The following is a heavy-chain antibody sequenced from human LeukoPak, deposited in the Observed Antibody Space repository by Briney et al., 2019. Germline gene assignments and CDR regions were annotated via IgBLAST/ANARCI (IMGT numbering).Heavy chain of an antibody. CDR3: AREAGPSSSWYKALDY. Sequence: SEALSLTCTVSGGSISSYYWGWIRHPPGKGLEWIGSIYHSGSTYYNPSLKSRVTISVDTSKNQFSLKLSSVTAADTAVYYCAREAGPSSSWYKALDYWGQGTLVTVSS. CDR2: IYHSGST. CDR1: GGSISSYY. J-gene: IGHJ4*02. V-gene: IGHV4-38-2*02. D-gene: IGHD6-13*01.